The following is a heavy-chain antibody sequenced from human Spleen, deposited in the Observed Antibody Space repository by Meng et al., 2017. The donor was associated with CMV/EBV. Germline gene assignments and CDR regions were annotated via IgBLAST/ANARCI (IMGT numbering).Heavy chain of an antibody. CDR2: IYPGDSDT. CDR3: ARQYSTRMDV. V-gene: IGHV5-51*01. J-gene: IGHJ6*02. Sequence: GESLQISCKTSGYSFTSYWIGWVRQMPGKGLEWMGIIYPGDSDTKYSPSFQGQVTISADKSITTAYLQWNSLKASDTAMYYCARQYSTRMDVWGQGTTVTVSS. D-gene: IGHD6-13*01. CDR1: GYSFTSYW.